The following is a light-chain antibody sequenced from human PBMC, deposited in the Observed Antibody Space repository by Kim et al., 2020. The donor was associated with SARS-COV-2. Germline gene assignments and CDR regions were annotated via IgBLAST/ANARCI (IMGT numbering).Light chain of an antibody. CDR1: NLRTSS. Sequence: SSELTQDPAVSVALGQTIRITCQGDNLRTSSASWYKQKPGQAPVLVIFAKNNRPSGIPDRFSGSSSGNTASLTITGAQAEDEAVYYCKSRDSSGNLLVFGGGTQLTVL. CDR2: AKN. J-gene: IGLJ2*01. V-gene: IGLV3-19*01. CDR3: KSRDSSGNLLV.